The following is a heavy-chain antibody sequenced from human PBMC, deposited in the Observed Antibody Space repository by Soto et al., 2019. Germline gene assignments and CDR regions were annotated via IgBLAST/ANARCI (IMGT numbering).Heavy chain of an antibody. CDR2: IIPIFGTA. J-gene: IGHJ6*02. CDR3: ARSIVVVVAAGDYYYYGMDV. CDR1: GGTFSSYA. Sequence: QVQLVQSGAEVKKPGSSVKVSCKASGGTFSSYAISWVRQAPGQGLEWMGGIIPIFGTANYAQKFQGRVTITADESTSTAYMEPSSMSSEDTAVYSCARSIVVVVAAGDYYYYGMDVWGQGTTVIVSS. V-gene: IGHV1-69*12. D-gene: IGHD2-15*01.